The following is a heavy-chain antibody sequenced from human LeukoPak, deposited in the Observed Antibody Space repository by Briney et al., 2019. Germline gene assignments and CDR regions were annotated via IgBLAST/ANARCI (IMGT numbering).Heavy chain of an antibody. CDR3: ARAGIRYCSGGSCRLLYYFDY. Sequence: GRSLRLSCAASGFTFSSNAMHWVRQAPGKGLEWVAVISYDGGNKYYADSVKGRFTISRDNSKNTLYLQMNSLRAEDTAVYYCARAGIRYCSGGSCRLLYYFDYWGQGTLVTVSS. D-gene: IGHD2-15*01. CDR2: ISYDGGNK. J-gene: IGHJ4*02. CDR1: GFTFSSNA. V-gene: IGHV3-30-3*01.